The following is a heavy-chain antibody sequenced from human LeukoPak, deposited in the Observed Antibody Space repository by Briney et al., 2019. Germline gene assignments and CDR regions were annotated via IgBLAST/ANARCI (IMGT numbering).Heavy chain of an antibody. CDR1: GFTFSSYS. D-gene: IGHD2-2*02. J-gene: IGHJ6*03. Sequence: PGGSLRLSCAASGFTFSSYSMNWVRQAPGKGLEWVSSISSSSSHIYYADSVKGRFTISRDNAKNSLYLQMNSLRAEDTAVYYCARAELYSDYYMDVWGKGTTVTVSS. CDR2: ISSSSSHI. CDR3: ARAELYSDYYMDV. V-gene: IGHV3-21*01.